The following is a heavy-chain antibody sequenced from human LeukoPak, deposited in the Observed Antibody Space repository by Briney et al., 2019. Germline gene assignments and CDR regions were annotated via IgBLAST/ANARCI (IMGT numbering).Heavy chain of an antibody. CDR3: PRDPQMLMVSAGHMGYIDL. CDR2: ISRESDYM. Sequence: GGSLRLSCAASGFTFSMFTMNWVRQAPGGGLEWVSSISRESDYMYYIASLKGRFTISRDNARNSLYLQMNSLRAEDTAVYYCPRDPQMLMVSAGHMGYIDLWGRGTLVTVAS. J-gene: IGHJ2*01. V-gene: IGHV3-21*01. CDR1: GFTFSMFT. D-gene: IGHD2-8*01.